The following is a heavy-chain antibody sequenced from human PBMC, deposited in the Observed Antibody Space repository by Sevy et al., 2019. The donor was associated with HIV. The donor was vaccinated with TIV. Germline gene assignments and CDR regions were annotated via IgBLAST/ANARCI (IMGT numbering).Heavy chain of an antibody. D-gene: IGHD6-19*01. Sequence: GGSLRLSXAASXXXFSSYAMSWXXXAPGKGLEWVSAISGSGGSTYYADSVKGRFTISRDNSKNTLYLQMNSLRAEDTAVYYCANSHSSGWXTXDXWGQGTLVTVSS. CDR2: ISGSGGST. V-gene: IGHV3-23*01. CDR3: ANSHSSGWXTXDX. CDR1: XXXFSSYA. J-gene: IGHJ4*02.